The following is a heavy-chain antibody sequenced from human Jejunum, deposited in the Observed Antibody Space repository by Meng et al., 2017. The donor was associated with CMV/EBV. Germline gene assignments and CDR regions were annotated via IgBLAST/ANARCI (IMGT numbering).Heavy chain of an antibody. CDR3: AKDRGGSDDAYDV. Sequence: SGFTFSSYAMNWVRQAPGKGLEWISVLYISGRSTYDADSVKGRFTISRDNSKNMVYLQMNSLRVEDTAVYYCAKDRGGSDDAYDVWGQGATVTVSS. V-gene: IGHV3-23*03. D-gene: IGHD3-16*01. CDR2: LYISGRST. J-gene: IGHJ3*01. CDR1: GFTFSSYA.